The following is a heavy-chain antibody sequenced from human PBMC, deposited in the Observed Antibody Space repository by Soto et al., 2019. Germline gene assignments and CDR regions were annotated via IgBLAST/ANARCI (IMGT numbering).Heavy chain of an antibody. CDR1: GASITTYY. D-gene: IGHD2-15*01. Sequence: PSETLSLPCTVSGASITTYYWSWIRQPPGKGLEWIGYISYSGSTDYNPSLKSRVTISFDASKNQISLQVRSATAADAAVYYCARDLKEYCSDGKCDWFDPWGQGTLVTVSS. V-gene: IGHV4-59*01. CDR2: ISYSGST. J-gene: IGHJ5*02. CDR3: ARDLKEYCSDGKCDWFDP.